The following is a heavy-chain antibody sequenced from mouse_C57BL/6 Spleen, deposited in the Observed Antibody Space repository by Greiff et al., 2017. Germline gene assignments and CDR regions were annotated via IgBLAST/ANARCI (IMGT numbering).Heavy chain of an antibody. J-gene: IGHJ1*03. CDR3: AREDYYGSSGWYFDV. V-gene: IGHV1-26*01. CDR2: INPNNGGT. D-gene: IGHD1-1*01. Sequence: EVMLQQSGPELVKPGASVKISCKASGYTFTDYYMNWVKQSHGKSLEWIGDINPNNGGTSYNQKFKGKATLTVDKSSSTAYMELRSLTSEDSAVYYCAREDYYGSSGWYFDVWGTGTTVTVSS. CDR1: GYTFTDYY.